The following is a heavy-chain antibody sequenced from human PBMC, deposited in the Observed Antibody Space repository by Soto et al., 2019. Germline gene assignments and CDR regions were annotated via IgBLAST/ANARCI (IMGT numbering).Heavy chain of an antibody. J-gene: IGHJ4*02. V-gene: IGHV3-64D*06. CDR1: GFTFSNYA. CDR2: ISSNGGTT. Sequence: EVQLVESGGGLVQPGGSLRLSCSASGFTFSNYAMHWVRQAPGKGLEYASAISSNGGTTSYADSVKGRFTISRDNSKNTLYLQMSSLRAEDTAVYYCVKDRRVNSSSWAGDYWGQGTLVTVSS. D-gene: IGHD6-13*01. CDR3: VKDRRVNSSSWAGDY.